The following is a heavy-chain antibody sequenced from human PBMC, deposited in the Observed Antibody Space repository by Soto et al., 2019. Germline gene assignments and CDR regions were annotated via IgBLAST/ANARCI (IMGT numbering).Heavy chain of an antibody. CDR2: IYSIGST. Sequence: QLQLQESGPGLVKPSETLSLTCTVSGGSISSSSYWGWIRQPPGKGLEWIGSIYSIGSTYYNPSLKRRVTISVDTSTHQFSLKLSSVTAADTAVYYCRRSSRYSTDVWGQGTTVTVSS. V-gene: IGHV4-39*01. CDR1: GGSISSSSY. D-gene: IGHD6-13*01. CDR3: RRSSRYSTDV. J-gene: IGHJ6*02.